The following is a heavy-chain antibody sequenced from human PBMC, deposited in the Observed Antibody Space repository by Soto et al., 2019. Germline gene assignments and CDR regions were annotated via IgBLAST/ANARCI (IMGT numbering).Heavy chain of an antibody. J-gene: IGHJ4*02. CDR3: VSQRTSVLTQAYFDY. D-gene: IGHD2-8*01. CDR2: VYYRGRS. V-gene: IGHV4-39*01. CDR1: GGSIRSYY. Sequence: TLSLTCNVSGGSIRSYYWGWIRQSPGKGLEWIGSVYYRGRSYSKSSVKSRVTISVDTSKNQFSLNLNSVTASDTAVYYCVSQRTSVLTQAYFDYWGPGALVTVSS.